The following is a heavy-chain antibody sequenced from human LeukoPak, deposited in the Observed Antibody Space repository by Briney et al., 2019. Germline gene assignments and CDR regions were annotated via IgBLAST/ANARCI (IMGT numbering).Heavy chain of an antibody. V-gene: IGHV1-2*02. CDR3: ARDRDGVSNALHM. CDR1: GYTFTGNY. J-gene: IGHJ3*02. CDR2: MNPDSGGP. D-gene: IGHD5/OR15-5a*01. Sequence: ASVKVSCKASGYTFTGNYIHGVRQAPGQGPEWMGWMNPDSGGPKYAQNFLGRVTTPRDTSLSTAYMELGSLRSDDTAVYYCARDRDGVSNALHMWGQKTMVTVSS.